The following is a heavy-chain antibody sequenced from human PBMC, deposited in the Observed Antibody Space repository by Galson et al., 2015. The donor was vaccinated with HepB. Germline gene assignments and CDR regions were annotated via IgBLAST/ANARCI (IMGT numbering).Heavy chain of an antibody. CDR3: ARQTSLYLSPNYRFDY. CDR1: GGSINSSTYY. V-gene: IGHV4-39*01. J-gene: IGHJ4*02. CDR2: VYYSGST. Sequence: SETLSLTCTVSGGSINSSTYYWGWIRQPPGKGLEWIGSVYYSGSTYNNPSLQSRVTISVDTSKNQFSLELSSVTAADTAVYYCARQTSLYLSPNYRFDYWGQGTLVTVSS. D-gene: IGHD2-2*02.